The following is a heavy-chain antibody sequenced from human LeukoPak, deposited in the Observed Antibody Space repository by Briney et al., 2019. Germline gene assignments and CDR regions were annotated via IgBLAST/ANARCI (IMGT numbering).Heavy chain of an antibody. D-gene: IGHD2-2*01. J-gene: IGHJ4*02. CDR3: AVGEDIVVVPAAPASYYFDY. CDR2: INHSGST. Sequence: SETLSLTCAVYGGSFSGYYWSWIRQPPGKGLEWIGEINHSGSTNYNPSPKSRVTISVDTSKNQFSLKLSSVTAADTAVYYCAVGEDIVVVPAAPASYYFDYWGQGTLVTVSS. V-gene: IGHV4-34*01. CDR1: GGSFSGYY.